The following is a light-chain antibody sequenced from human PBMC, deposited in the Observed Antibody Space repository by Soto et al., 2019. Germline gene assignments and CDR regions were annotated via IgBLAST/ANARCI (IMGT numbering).Light chain of an antibody. CDR3: QQRRT. Sequence: EIVLTQSPATLSLSPGERATLSCRASQSVSSYLAWYQQKPGQAPRLLIYDASNRAPGIPARFRGSGSGTGFPLTISSLEPEALAVYSCQQRRTFGQGTKVEIK. CDR1: QSVSSY. J-gene: IGKJ1*01. V-gene: IGKV3-11*01. CDR2: DAS.